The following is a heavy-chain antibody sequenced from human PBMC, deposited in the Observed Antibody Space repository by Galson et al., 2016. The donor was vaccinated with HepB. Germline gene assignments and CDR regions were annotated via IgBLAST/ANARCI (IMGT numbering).Heavy chain of an antibody. Sequence: SETLSLTCVVSGFSISFGYYWGWIRQPPGKGLEWIGIIQHSGTTYYNPSLKSRVTISIDTSNNHLSLELSSVTATDTAVYYCARRSSGAKGLFDYWGQGTLVSVSS. CDR3: ARRSSGAKGLFDY. CDR2: IQHSGTT. D-gene: IGHD3-22*01. J-gene: IGHJ4*02. CDR1: GFSISFGYY. V-gene: IGHV4-38-2*01.